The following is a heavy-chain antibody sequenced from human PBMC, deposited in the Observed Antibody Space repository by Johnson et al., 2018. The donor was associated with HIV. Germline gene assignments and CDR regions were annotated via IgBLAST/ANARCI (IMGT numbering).Heavy chain of an antibody. V-gene: IGHV3-30*09. Sequence: QVQLVESGGGVVQPGRSLRLSCAASGFTFSSYAMHWVRQAPGKGLEWVAVISYDGSHKFYADSVKGRFAISRDNAKNSLYLQMNSLRDEDTAVYYCAKVRSSSWYDAFDIWGQGTLVTVSS. CDR2: ISYDGSHK. CDR1: GFTFSSYA. CDR3: AKVRSSSWYDAFDI. D-gene: IGHD6-13*01. J-gene: IGHJ3*02.